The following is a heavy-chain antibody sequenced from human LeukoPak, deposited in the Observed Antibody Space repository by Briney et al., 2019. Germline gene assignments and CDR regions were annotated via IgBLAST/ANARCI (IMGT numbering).Heavy chain of an antibody. CDR2: INPNSGGT. D-gene: IGHD3-10*01. Sequence: GASVKVSCKASGYTFTGYYMHWVRQAPGQGLEWMGWINPNSGGTNYAQKFQGRVTMTRDTSTSTAYMELSRLRSDDTAVYYCASISSGSYTNYYYYYMDVWGKGTTVTVSS. J-gene: IGHJ6*03. CDR3: ASISSGSYTNYYYYYMDV. CDR1: GYTFTGYY. V-gene: IGHV1-2*02.